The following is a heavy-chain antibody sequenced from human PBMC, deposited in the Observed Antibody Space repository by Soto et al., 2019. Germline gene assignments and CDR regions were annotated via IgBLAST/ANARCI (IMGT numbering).Heavy chain of an antibody. Sequence: SQTLSLPCAISGDRVSSNSAAWNWIRQSPSRGLEWLGRTYYRSKWYNDYAVSVKSRITINPDTSKNQFSLQLNSVTPEDTAVYYCARQALHPIITIFGVVISDWFDPWGQGTLVTVSS. CDR2: TYYRSKWYN. CDR1: GDRVSSNSAA. V-gene: IGHV6-1*01. CDR3: ARQALHPIITIFGVVISDWFDP. D-gene: IGHD3-3*01. J-gene: IGHJ5*02.